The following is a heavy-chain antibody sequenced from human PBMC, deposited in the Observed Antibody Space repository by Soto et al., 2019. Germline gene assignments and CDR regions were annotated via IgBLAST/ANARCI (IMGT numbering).Heavy chain of an antibody. V-gene: IGHV3-33*01. D-gene: IGHD2-15*01. CDR1: GFTFSSYG. Sequence: GGSVRLSCAASGFTFSSYGMHWVRQAPGKGLEWVAVIWYDGSNKYYADSVKGRFTISRDNSKNTLYLQMNSLRAEDTAVYYCARKRIDYYGMDVWGQGTTVTVSS. J-gene: IGHJ6*02. CDR2: IWYDGSNK. CDR3: ARKRIDYYGMDV.